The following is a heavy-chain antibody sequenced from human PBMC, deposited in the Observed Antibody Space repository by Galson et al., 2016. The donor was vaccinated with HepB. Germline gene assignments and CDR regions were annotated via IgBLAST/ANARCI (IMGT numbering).Heavy chain of an antibody. D-gene: IGHD3-10*01. CDR2: ISFDGTA. Sequence: SLRLSCAASGFTFRTSAMTWVRQAPGKGLHWVASISFDGTAYYADSVKGRFTISRDNFKSTLYLQMTGLGVEDKAIFYCAKDGREFLDAWGQGTLVTVSS. V-gene: IGHV3-23*01. CDR1: GFTFRTSA. CDR3: AKDGREFLDA. J-gene: IGHJ4*02.